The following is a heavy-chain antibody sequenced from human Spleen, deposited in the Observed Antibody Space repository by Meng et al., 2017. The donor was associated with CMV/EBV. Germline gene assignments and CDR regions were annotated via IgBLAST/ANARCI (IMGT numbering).Heavy chain of an antibody. Sequence: GESLKISCAASGFTFSSYWMHWVRQAPGKGLVWVSRINSDGSSTSYADSVKGRFTISRDNAKNTLYLQMNSLRAEDTAVYYCATGGGSYPYYWGQGTLVTVSS. D-gene: IGHD1-26*01. CDR2: INSDGSST. CDR1: GFTFSSYW. V-gene: IGHV3-74*01. J-gene: IGHJ4*02. CDR3: ATGGGSYPYY.